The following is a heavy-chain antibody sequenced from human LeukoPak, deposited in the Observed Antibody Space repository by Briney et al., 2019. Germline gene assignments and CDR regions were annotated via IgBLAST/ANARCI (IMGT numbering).Heavy chain of an antibody. J-gene: IGHJ4*02. CDR3: ARDYFPYTATQTFDY. CDR1: GGTFSSYA. CDR2: IIPIFGTA. V-gene: IGHV1-69*13. D-gene: IGHD2-15*01. Sequence: SVKVSCKASGGTFSSYAISWVRQAPGQGLEWMGGIIPIFGTANYAQKFQGRVTITADESTSTAYMELSSLRSEDTAVYYCARDYFPYTATQTFDYWGQGTLVTVSS.